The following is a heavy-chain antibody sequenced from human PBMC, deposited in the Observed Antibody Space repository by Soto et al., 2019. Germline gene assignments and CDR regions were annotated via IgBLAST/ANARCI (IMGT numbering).Heavy chain of an antibody. D-gene: IGHD3-10*01. J-gene: IGHJ6*03. CDR3: AKDPYGSGGYYLYYYYMDV. Sequence: GGSLRLSCAASGFTFSSYAMSWVRQAPGKGLEWVSAISGSGGSTYYADSVKGRFTISRDNSKNTLYLQMNSLRAEDTAVYYSAKDPYGSGGYYLYYYYMDVWGKGTTVTVSS. V-gene: IGHV3-23*01. CDR2: ISGSGGST. CDR1: GFTFSSYA.